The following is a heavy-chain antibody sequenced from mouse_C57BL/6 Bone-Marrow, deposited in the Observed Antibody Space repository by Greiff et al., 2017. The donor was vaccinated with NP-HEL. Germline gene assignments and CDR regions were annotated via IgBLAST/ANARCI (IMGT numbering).Heavy chain of an antibody. CDR3: ARKKVYDGYYAAWFAY. Sequence: QVQLQQSDAELVKPGASVKISCKVSGYTFTDHTIHWMKQRPEQGLEWIGYIYPRDGSTKYNEKFKGKATLTADKSSSTAYMELRSLTSEDSAVYFCARKKVYDGYYAAWFAYGGQGTLVTVSA. CDR2: IYPRDGST. CDR1: GYTFTDHT. J-gene: IGHJ3*01. D-gene: IGHD2-3*01. V-gene: IGHV1-78*01.